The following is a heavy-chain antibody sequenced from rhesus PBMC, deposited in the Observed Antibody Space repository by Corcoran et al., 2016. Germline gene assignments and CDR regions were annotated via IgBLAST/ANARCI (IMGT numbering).Heavy chain of an antibody. CDR2: IDSSGST. D-gene: IGHD6S26*01. Sequence: QLQLQESGPGLVKPSETLSLTCAVSGGSISGYWWSWIRQPPGQGLEWIGRIDSSGSTDANPSLKSRVTISRDTSKNQFSLKLSSVTAADTAVYYCARDLWYSSGWSRGLDSWGQGVVVTVSS. CDR3: ARDLWYSSGWSRGLDS. CDR1: GGSISGYW. V-gene: IGHV4-160*01. J-gene: IGHJ6*01.